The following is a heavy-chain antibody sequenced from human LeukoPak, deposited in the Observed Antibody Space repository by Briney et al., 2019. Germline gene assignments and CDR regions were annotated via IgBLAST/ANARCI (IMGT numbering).Heavy chain of an antibody. CDR1: GGSFSGYY. CDR2: INHSGST. Sequence: SETLSLTCAVYGGSFSGYYWSWIRQPPGKGLEWIGEINHSGSTNYNPSLKSRVTISVDTSKNQFSLKLSSVTAADTAVYFCSRRSGTYTCYLDVWGRGTLVTVSS. J-gene: IGHJ2*01. D-gene: IGHD3-10*01. CDR3: SRRSGTYTCYLDV. V-gene: IGHV4-34*01.